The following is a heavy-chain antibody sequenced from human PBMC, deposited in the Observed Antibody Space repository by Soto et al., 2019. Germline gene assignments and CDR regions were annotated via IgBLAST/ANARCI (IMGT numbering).Heavy chain of an antibody. Sequence: QVQLQESGPGLVKPSQTLSLTCTVSGGSISSGDYYWSWIRQPPGKGLEWIGYIYYSGSTYYNPSLKSRVTISVDTSKNRFSLKLSSVTAADTAVYYCARERAGGNSNFDYWGQGTLVTVSS. CDR1: GGSISSGDYY. D-gene: IGHD2-21*02. CDR2: IYYSGST. J-gene: IGHJ4*02. V-gene: IGHV4-30-4*01. CDR3: ARERAGGNSNFDY.